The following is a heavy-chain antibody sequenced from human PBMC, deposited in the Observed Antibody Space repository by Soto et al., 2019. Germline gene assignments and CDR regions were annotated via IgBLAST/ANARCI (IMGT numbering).Heavy chain of an antibody. CDR3: ARGWGTAMVYYFDY. CDR1: GGTFSSNG. J-gene: IGHJ4*02. Sequence: SVKVSCKASGGTFSSNGISWVRQAPGQGLEWMGGIIPMFGTANYAEKFQGRVTITADESTSTAYMELSSLKSDDTAVYYCARGWGTAMVYYFDYWGQGTLVTVSS. V-gene: IGHV1-69*13. CDR2: IIPMFGTA. D-gene: IGHD5-18*01.